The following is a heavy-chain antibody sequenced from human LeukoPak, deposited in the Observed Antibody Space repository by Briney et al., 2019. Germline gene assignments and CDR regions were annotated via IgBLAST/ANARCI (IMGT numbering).Heavy chain of an antibody. Sequence: ASVKVSCKASGYTFTGYYMHWVRQAPGQGLEWMGWINPNSGGTNYAQKFQGRVTMTRDTSISTAYMELSRLRSDDTAVYYCARAGFNNYDSSGYFDYWGQGTLVTVSS. D-gene: IGHD3-22*01. CDR1: GYTFTGYY. V-gene: IGHV1-2*02. CDR2: INPNSGGT. J-gene: IGHJ4*02. CDR3: ARAGFNNYDSSGYFDY.